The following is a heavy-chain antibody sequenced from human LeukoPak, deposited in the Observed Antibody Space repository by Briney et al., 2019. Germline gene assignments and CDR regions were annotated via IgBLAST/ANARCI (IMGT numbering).Heavy chain of an antibody. Sequence: GESLRVSCAASGFTLSSYAMSWVRQAPGKGLEWVSAISGSGGSTYYADSVKGRFTISRDNSKNTLYLQMNSLRAEDTAVYYCAKEVAAAGQFDYWGQGTLVTVSS. V-gene: IGHV3-23*01. CDR1: GFTLSSYA. J-gene: IGHJ4*02. CDR2: ISGSGGST. D-gene: IGHD6-13*01. CDR3: AKEVAAAGQFDY.